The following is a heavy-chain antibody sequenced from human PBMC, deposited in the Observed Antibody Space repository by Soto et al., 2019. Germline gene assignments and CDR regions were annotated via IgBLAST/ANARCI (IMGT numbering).Heavy chain of an antibody. Sequence: QVQLVESGGGVVQPGRSLRLSCAAAGFTFSSYGMHWVRQAPGKGLEWVAVIWYDGSNKYYADSEKGRFTISRDNSKNTLYLQMNSLSAEDTAVYYCAREGDNSSGWYGFDPWGQGTLVTVSS. D-gene: IGHD6-19*01. CDR1: GFTFSSYG. V-gene: IGHV3-33*01. CDR3: AREGDNSSGWYGFDP. J-gene: IGHJ5*02. CDR2: IWYDGSNK.